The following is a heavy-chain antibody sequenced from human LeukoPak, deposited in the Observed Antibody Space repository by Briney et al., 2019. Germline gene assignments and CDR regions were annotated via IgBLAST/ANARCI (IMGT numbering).Heavy chain of an antibody. D-gene: IGHD7-27*01. Sequence: GGSLRLSCAASGFTFTSYSMNWVRQAPGKGLDWVSAISDSGTYTYYADSVKGRFTISRDNSKNTLYLQMNSLRVEDTAVYYCAKDTPRLGNKPYFDSWGQGTLVTVSS. CDR2: ISDSGTYT. CDR3: AKDTPRLGNKPYFDS. CDR1: GFTFTSYS. J-gene: IGHJ4*02. V-gene: IGHV3-23*01.